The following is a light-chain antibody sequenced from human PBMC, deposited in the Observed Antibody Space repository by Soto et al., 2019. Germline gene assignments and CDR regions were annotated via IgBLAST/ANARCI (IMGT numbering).Light chain of an antibody. CDR1: QSVNSN. CDR2: GAS. CDR3: QQYKNWPLT. V-gene: IGKV3-15*01. Sequence: EIVMTQSPATLSVSPGERATLSCRASQSVNSNFAWYQQIPGQAPRLLIYGASTRATGIPARFSGSGSGTEFTLTISSLQSEDFAVYYCQQYKNWPLTFGGGTKVEIK. J-gene: IGKJ4*01.